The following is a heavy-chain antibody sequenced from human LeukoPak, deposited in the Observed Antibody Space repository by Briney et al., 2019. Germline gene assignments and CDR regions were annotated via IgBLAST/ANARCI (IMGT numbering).Heavy chain of an antibody. J-gene: IGHJ4*02. V-gene: IGHV1-2*02. CDR2: IKPNSGGT. D-gene: IGHD3-22*01. CDR1: GYTFTGYY. CDR3: ARGWAYYYDSSGHYYFDY. Sequence: GASVKVSCKASGYTFTGYYMHWVLQAPGQGLEWMGWIKPNSGGTNYAQKFQGRVTMTRDTSISTAYMELSRLRSDDTAVYYCARGWAYYYDSSGHYYFDYWGQGTLVTVSS.